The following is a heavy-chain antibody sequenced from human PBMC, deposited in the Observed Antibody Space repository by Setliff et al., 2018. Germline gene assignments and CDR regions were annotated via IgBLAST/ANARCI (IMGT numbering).Heavy chain of an antibody. D-gene: IGHD2-15*01. J-gene: IGHJ5*02. Sequence: ASVKVSCKASGYTFTSYDINWVRQATGQGLEWMGWMNPNSGHTGYAQKFQGRVTITWNTSISTTYMELSSLRSEDTAVYYCARGSRSGGKGGYNWFDPWGQGTLVTVSS. V-gene: IGHV1-8*03. CDR2: MNPNSGHT. CDR3: ARGSRSGGKGGYNWFDP. CDR1: GYTFTSYD.